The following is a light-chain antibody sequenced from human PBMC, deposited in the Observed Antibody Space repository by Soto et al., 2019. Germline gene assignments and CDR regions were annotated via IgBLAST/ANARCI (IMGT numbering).Light chain of an antibody. Sequence: IPMTQSPSTLSASVGDRVTITCRTSQSISSWLAWYQQKSGKAPKLLIYDASDLETGVPSRFSGSGSGTDFTFTINSLQPEDIATYYCQQYDNLPLTFGGGTKVDIK. CDR1: QSISSW. V-gene: IGKV1-33*01. CDR2: DAS. J-gene: IGKJ4*01. CDR3: QQYDNLPLT.